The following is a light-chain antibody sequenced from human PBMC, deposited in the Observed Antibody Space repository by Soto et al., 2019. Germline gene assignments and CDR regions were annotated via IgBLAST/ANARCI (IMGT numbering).Light chain of an antibody. V-gene: IGLV2-23*02. CDR2: EVS. CDR1: SGDVGSYNL. CDR3: CSYAGSSTFEV. Sequence: QSVLTQPASVSGSPGQSITISCTGTSGDVGSYNLVSWYQQHPGKAPKLMIYEVSKRPSGVSNRFSGSKSGNTASLTISGLQAEDEADYYCCSYAGSSTFEVFGGGTKLTVL. J-gene: IGLJ2*01.